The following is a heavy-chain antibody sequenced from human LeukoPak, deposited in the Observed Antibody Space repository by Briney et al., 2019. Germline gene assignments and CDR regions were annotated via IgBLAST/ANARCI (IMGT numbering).Heavy chain of an antibody. Sequence: GGSLRLSCAASGFTFSSYSMNWVRQAPGKGLEWVSSISSSSSYIYYADSVKGRFTISRDNAKNSLYLQMNSLRAEDTAVYYCARDGVFQDAFDIWGQGTMVTVSS. D-gene: IGHD3-16*01. CDR1: GFTFSSYS. CDR3: ARDGVFQDAFDI. CDR2: ISSSSSYI. J-gene: IGHJ3*02. V-gene: IGHV3-21*01.